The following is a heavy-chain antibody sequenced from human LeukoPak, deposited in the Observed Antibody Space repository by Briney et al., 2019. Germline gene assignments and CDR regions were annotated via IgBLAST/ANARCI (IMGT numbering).Heavy chain of an antibody. Sequence: GGSLRLSCAASGFIFSGYWMSWVRQVPRKALEWVANMKQDGSETYYVDSVKGRFTISRDNAKNSLYLQMNSLRGEDTAVYYCARDKGDYHTRGSLFVFGSQGTLVTVSS. V-gene: IGHV3-7*03. J-gene: IGHJ4*02. CDR3: ARDKGDYHTRGSLFVF. CDR2: MKQDGSET. CDR1: GFIFSGYW. D-gene: IGHD3-22*01.